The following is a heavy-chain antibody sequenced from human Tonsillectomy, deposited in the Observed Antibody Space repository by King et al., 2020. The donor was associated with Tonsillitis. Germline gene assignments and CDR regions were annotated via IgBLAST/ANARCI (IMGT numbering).Heavy chain of an antibody. CDR1: GGSISSGGYY. J-gene: IGHJ4*02. Sequence: QLQESGPGLVKPSQTLSLTCTVSGGSISSGGYYWSWIRQHPGKGLEWIGYIYYSGSTSYNPSLQSRVTISVDTSTNQFSLKLSSATAADTAVYFGAGDRYGDYADYWGQGTLVTVSS. CDR2: IYYSGST. CDR3: AGDRYGDYADY. V-gene: IGHV4-31*03. D-gene: IGHD4-17*01.